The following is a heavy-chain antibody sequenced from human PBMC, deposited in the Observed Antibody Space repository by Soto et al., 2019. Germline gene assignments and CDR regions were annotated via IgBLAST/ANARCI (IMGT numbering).Heavy chain of an antibody. J-gene: IGHJ4*02. CDR2: IYPGDSDT. V-gene: IGHV5-51*01. CDR3: ARQRGGSYYYFDY. CDR1: GYSFTSYW. D-gene: IGHD1-26*01. Sequence: GESLKISCKCSGYSFTSYWIGWVRQMPGKGLEWMGMIYPGDSDTRYSPSFQGQVTISADKSISTAYLQWSSLKASDTAMYYCARQRGGSYYYFDYWGQGTLVTVSS.